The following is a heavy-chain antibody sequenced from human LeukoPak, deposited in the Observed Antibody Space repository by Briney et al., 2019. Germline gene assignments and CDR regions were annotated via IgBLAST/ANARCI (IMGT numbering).Heavy chain of an antibody. J-gene: IGHJ4*02. V-gene: IGHV3-43*02. CDR1: GFTFTSAW. CDR3: AKESGKFDY. CDR2: ISADGGST. Sequence: GGSLRLSCAASGFTFTSAWMSWVRQAPGKGLEWVSLISADGGSTFYADSVRGRFSISRDNSKNSLYLQMNSLRTEDTAMYYCAKESGKFDYWGQGTLVAVSS.